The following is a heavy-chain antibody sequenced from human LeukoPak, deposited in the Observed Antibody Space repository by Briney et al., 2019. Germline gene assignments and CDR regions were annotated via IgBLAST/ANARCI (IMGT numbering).Heavy chain of an antibody. Sequence: PSETLSLTCTVSGGSISSYYWSWIRQPPGKGLEWIGYIYYSGSTYYNPSLKSRVTISVDTSKNQFSLKLSSVTAADTAVYYCARGGGWSCFDYWGQGTLVTVSS. D-gene: IGHD2-15*01. CDR3: ARGGGWSCFDY. J-gene: IGHJ4*02. CDR1: GGSISSYY. CDR2: IYYSGST. V-gene: IGHV4-59*06.